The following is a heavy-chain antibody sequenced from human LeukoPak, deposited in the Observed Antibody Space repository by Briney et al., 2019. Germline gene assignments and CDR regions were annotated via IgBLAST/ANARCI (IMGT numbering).Heavy chain of an antibody. CDR2: IYYSGST. V-gene: IGHV4-39*01. J-gene: IGHJ4*02. Sequence: SETLSLTCTVSGGSISSSSYYWGWIRQPPGKGLEWIGSIYYSGSTHYNPSLKSRVTISVDTSKNQFSLKLSSVTAADTAVYYCARQWNSGSYPYFDYWGQGTLVTVSS. D-gene: IGHD1-26*01. CDR3: ARQWNSGSYPYFDY. CDR1: GGSISSSSYY.